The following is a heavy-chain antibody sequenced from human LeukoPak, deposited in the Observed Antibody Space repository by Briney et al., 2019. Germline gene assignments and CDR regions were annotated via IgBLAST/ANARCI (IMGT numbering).Heavy chain of an antibody. D-gene: IGHD3-22*01. Sequence: ASVKVSCKASGYTLSGYYMHWVRQAPGQGLEWMGWINPNTGGTNYAQKFQGRVTMTRDTSISTAYMELSSLRSEDTAVYYCATTVPDYYDSSGYYGGFFDYWGQGTLVTVSS. J-gene: IGHJ4*02. CDR2: INPNTGGT. CDR3: ATTVPDYYDSSGYYGGFFDY. CDR1: GYTLSGYY. V-gene: IGHV1-2*02.